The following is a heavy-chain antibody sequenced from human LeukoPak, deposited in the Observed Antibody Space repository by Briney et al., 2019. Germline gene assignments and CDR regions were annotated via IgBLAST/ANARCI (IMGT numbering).Heavy chain of an antibody. J-gene: IGHJ4*02. D-gene: IGHD6-13*01. V-gene: IGHV3-30-3*01. CDR3: ARDSFEARYSSLDY. Sequence: GGSLRLSCAASGFTFSSYATHWVRQAPGKGLEWVAVISYDGSNKYYADSVKGRFTISRDNSKNTLYLQMNSLRAEDTAVYYCARDSFEARYSSLDYWGQGTLVTVSS. CDR1: GFTFSSYA. CDR2: ISYDGSNK.